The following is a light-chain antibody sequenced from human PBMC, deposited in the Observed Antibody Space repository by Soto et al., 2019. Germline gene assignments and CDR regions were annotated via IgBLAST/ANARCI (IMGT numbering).Light chain of an antibody. J-gene: IGKJ4*01. CDR1: QSISTW. CDR2: KAS. Sequence: DIQMTQSPSTLSASVGDRVTITCRASQSISTWLAWYQQKPGKAPKLLIYKASSLEGGVPSRFGGSGSGTQFNIPISSLNPDDFATYYCQQYNSYPLTFGGGTTVDIK. V-gene: IGKV1-5*03. CDR3: QQYNSYPLT.